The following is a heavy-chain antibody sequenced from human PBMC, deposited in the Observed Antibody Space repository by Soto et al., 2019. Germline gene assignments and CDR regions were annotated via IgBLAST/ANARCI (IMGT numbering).Heavy chain of an antibody. CDR1: SGSISSYY. D-gene: IGHD1-26*01. J-gene: IGHJ5*01. CDR3: ARDFAGRGPFDP. Sequence: SETLSLTCSVSSGSISSYYWSWIRQPPGKGLEWIGFVYYTGTTKYNPSLKSRVTISVDTSKNEFSLRLTSVTTADTAFYFCARDFAGRGPFDPWGQGTLVTVSS. CDR2: VYYTGTT. V-gene: IGHV4-59*01.